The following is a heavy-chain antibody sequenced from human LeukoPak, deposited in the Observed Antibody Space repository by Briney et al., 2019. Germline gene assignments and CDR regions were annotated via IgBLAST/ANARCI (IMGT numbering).Heavy chain of an antibody. D-gene: IGHD3-9*01. CDR2: ISGLGGST. Sequence: GGSLRLSCAASGFTFSSYAMSWVRQAPGKGLEWVSAISGLGGSTYYADSVKGRFTISRDNSKNTLYLQMNSLRAEDTAVYYCAKAVLTAYYYYSGMDVWGQGTTVTVSS. J-gene: IGHJ6*02. CDR3: AKAVLTAYYYYSGMDV. V-gene: IGHV3-23*01. CDR1: GFTFSSYA.